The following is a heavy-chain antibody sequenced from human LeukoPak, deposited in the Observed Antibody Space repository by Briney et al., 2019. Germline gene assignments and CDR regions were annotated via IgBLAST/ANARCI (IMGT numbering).Heavy chain of an antibody. Sequence: SETLSLTCTVSGGSISSYYWNWIRQPPGKGLEWIGYISYSGSTNYKPSLKSRVTISVDTSKDQFSLKLNSVTAADTAVYYCARGGYYGSGNDFRFDPWGQGTLVTVSS. CDR1: GGSISSYY. CDR2: ISYSGST. D-gene: IGHD3-10*01. J-gene: IGHJ5*02. V-gene: IGHV4-59*01. CDR3: ARGGYYGSGNDFRFDP.